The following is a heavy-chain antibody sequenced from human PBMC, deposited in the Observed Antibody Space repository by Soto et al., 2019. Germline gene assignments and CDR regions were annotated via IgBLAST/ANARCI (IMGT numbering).Heavy chain of an antibody. Sequence: QVQLVESGGGVVQPGRSLRLSCAASGFTFSSYGMHWARQGPGKGLEWVAVIWYDGSNKGYADSVKGRFTISKDNPKNTLYLQMNSLRAEDTAVYYCSRDLSGDYGALDTWGQGTMVTVSS. CDR1: GFTFSSYG. CDR3: SRDLSGDYGALDT. CDR2: IWYDGSNK. J-gene: IGHJ3*02. V-gene: IGHV3-33*01. D-gene: IGHD4-17*01.